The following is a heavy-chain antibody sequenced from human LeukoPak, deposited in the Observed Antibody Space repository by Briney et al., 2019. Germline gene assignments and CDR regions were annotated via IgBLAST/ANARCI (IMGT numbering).Heavy chain of an antibody. CDR2: IRSSGTT. Sequence: GGSLRLSCTTSGFTFGTHTMHWFRQAPGKGLQWIGFIRSSGTTPCAASVKGRFTISRDDSKSIAYLQMNSLKSEDTAVFYCTRDRCYVWFDPWGQGTMVTVSS. CDR3: TRDRCYVWFDP. V-gene: IGHV3-49*03. J-gene: IGHJ5*02. CDR1: GFTFGTHT. D-gene: IGHD3-16*01.